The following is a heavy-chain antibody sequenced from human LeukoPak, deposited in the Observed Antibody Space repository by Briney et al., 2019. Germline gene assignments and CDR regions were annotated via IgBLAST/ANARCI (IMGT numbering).Heavy chain of an antibody. V-gene: IGHV1-2*02. CDR3: ARPSLGTGATPSNY. CDR1: GYTFTGYF. D-gene: IGHD2-8*02. CDR2: INPNTGGT. Sequence: GASVKASCKASGYTFTGYFIHWVRQAPGQGLEWVGWINPNTGGTIYAQNFQGRVTMTRDTSISTVYMDLTRLTSDDTAVYYCARPSLGTGATPSNYWGQGTLVTVSS. J-gene: IGHJ4*02.